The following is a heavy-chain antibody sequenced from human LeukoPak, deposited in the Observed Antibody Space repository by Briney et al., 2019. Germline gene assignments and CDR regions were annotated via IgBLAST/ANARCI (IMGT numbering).Heavy chain of an antibody. V-gene: IGHV1-69*13. J-gene: IGHJ6*02. CDR1: GGTFSSYA. D-gene: IGHD5-12*01. Sequence: SVKVSCKASGGTFSSYAISWVRQAPGQGLEWMGGIIPIFGTANYAQKFQGGVTITADESTSTAYMELSSLRSEDTAVYYCARSGIVATLPVVAGHYYYYGMDVWGQGTTVTVSS. CDR3: ARSGIVATLPVVAGHYYYYGMDV. CDR2: IIPIFGTA.